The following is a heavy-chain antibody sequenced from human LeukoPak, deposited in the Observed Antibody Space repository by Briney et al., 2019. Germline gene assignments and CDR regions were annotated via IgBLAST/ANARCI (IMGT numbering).Heavy chain of an antibody. CDR1: GGSFSGYY. CDR3: ARESSGSRIWFDP. V-gene: IGHV4-34*01. Sequence: SETLSLTCAVYGGSFSGYYWSWIRQPPGKGLEWIGEINHSGSTNYNPSLKSRVTISVDTSKNQFSLKLSSVTAADTAVYYCARESSGSRIWFDPWGQGTLVTVSS. D-gene: IGHD1-26*01. J-gene: IGHJ5*02. CDR2: INHSGST.